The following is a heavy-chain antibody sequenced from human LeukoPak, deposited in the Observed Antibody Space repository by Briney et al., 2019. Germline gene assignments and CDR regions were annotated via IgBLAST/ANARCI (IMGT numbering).Heavy chain of an antibody. J-gene: IGHJ5*02. CDR1: GGSISSYY. CDR3: ARDWANYYDSSGYSENWFDP. Sequence: SETLSLTCTVSGGSISSYYWSWIRQPAGKGLEWIGRIYTSGSTNYNPPLKSRVTMSVDTSKNQFSLKLSSVTAADTAVYYCARDWANYYDSSGYSENWFDPWGQGTLVTVSS. D-gene: IGHD3-22*01. CDR2: IYTSGST. V-gene: IGHV4-4*07.